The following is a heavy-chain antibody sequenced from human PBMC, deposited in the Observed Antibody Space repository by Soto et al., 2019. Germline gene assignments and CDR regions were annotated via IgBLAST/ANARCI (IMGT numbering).Heavy chain of an antibody. CDR2: ISPYNGDT. V-gene: IGHV1-18*01. Sequence: QVQLVQSGAEVKKPGASVKVSCKASDYTFTSFGISWVRQAPGQGLEWMGWISPYNGDTDFAQKFQGRVIITTDTSTSTAYMELRSLRSDDTAVYYCARVAAAFDYWGQGTLVTVSS. J-gene: IGHJ4*02. CDR1: DYTFTSFG. D-gene: IGHD2-15*01. CDR3: ARVAAAFDY.